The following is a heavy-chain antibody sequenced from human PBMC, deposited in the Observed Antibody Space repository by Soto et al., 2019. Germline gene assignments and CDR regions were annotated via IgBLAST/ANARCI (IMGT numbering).Heavy chain of an antibody. D-gene: IGHD3-22*01. V-gene: IGHV3-30-3*01. CDR1: GFTFSSYA. J-gene: IGHJ4*02. CDR2: ISYDGSNK. Sequence: GGSLRLSCAASGFTFSSYAMHWVRQAPGKGLEWVAVISYDGSNKYYADSVKGRFTISRDNSKNTLYLQMSSLRAEDTAVYYCASFPSPTYYYDSSGYHWGQGTLVTVSS. CDR3: ASFPSPTYYYDSSGYH.